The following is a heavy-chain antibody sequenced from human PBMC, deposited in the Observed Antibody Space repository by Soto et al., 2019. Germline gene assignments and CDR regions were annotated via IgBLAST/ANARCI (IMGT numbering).Heavy chain of an antibody. V-gene: IGHV3-23*01. D-gene: IGHD6-13*01. CDR1: GFAFHTYD. CDR2: ISNRGSP. J-gene: IGHJ4*02. Sequence: EVHLLESGGGLVQPGGSLTLYCAGSGFAFHTYDMTWVRQAPGKGLEWVSMISNRGSPYYSGSVRGRFTISRDNSNSILYLQMNSLRADDTAIYFCAKHWGTPAPDDYWGQGTLVTVSS. CDR3: AKHWGTPAPDDY.